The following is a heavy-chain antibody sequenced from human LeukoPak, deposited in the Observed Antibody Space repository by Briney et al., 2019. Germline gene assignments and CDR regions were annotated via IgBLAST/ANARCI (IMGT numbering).Heavy chain of an antibody. CDR2: IYTSGST. Sequence: SQTLSLTCTVSGGSISSGSYYWGWIRQPAGKGLEWIGRIYTSGSTNYNPSLKGRVTISVDTSKNQFSLKLSSVTAADTAVYYCARDGSAAGYSSRGDYSYMDVWGKGTTVTISS. J-gene: IGHJ6*03. CDR1: GGSISSGSYY. D-gene: IGHD6-13*01. CDR3: ARDGSAAGYSSRGDYSYMDV. V-gene: IGHV4-61*02.